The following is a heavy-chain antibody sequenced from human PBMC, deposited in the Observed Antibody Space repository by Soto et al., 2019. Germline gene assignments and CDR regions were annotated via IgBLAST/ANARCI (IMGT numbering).Heavy chain of an antibody. CDR1: GFTFSSYA. D-gene: IGHD1-20*01. V-gene: IGHV3-23*01. J-gene: IGHJ3*01. Sequence: HPGGSLRLSCAASGFTFSSYAMSWVRQAPGKGLEWVSAISGSGGSTYYADSVKGRFTISRDNSKNTLYLQMDSLRAEDTAVYYCAKDADSYNSGCSGGGFDFWGQGTMVTVSS. CDR3: AKDADSYNSGCSGGGFDF. CDR2: ISGSGGST.